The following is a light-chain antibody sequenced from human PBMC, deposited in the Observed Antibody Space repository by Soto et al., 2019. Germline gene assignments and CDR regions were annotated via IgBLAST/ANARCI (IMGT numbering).Light chain of an antibody. Sequence: QSVLTQPPSVSGAPGQRVTISCTGSSSNIGAGYDVHWYQQLPGTAPKLLIYSSFNRPSGVLDRFSGSKSGTSASLAITGLQAEDEADYYCQSYDISLRGSMVFGGGTKVTVL. CDR1: SSNIGAGYD. J-gene: IGLJ2*01. CDR3: QSYDISLRGSMV. CDR2: SSF. V-gene: IGLV1-40*01.